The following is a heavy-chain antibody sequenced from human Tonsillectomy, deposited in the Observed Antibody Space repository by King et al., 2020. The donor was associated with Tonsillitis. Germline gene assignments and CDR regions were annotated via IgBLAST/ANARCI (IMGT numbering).Heavy chain of an antibody. CDR2: ISGSGGST. CDR1: GFTFSSYA. V-gene: IGHV3-23*04. CDR3: AKGYHYASGSYVGVVL. D-gene: IGHD3-10*01. J-gene: IGHJ4*02. Sequence: VQLVESGGGLVQPGGSLRFSCAASGFTFSSYAMSWVRQAPGKGLEWVSAISGSGGSTYYAGSVEGRFTISRDNSKNTLYLQMNSLRAEDTAVYYCAKGYHYASGSYVGVVLWGQGTLVTVSS.